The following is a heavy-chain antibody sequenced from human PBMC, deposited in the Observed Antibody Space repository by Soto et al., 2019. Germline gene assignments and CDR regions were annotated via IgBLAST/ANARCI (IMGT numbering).Heavy chain of an antibody. CDR2: IKSQAGGGTI. CDR3: THVSSVAHPFSDF. J-gene: IGHJ4*02. Sequence: EVQLVESGGGLVKPGGSLRLSCTASGLTFIYAWMDWVRQAPGKRLEWVGRIKSQAGGGTIDYAAPVKGRFTISRDDSKNTVYLQMDSLKTEDKAVYYCTHVSSVAHPFSDFWGQGTLVTVSS. V-gene: IGHV3-15*07. D-gene: IGHD3-3*01. CDR1: GLTFIYAW.